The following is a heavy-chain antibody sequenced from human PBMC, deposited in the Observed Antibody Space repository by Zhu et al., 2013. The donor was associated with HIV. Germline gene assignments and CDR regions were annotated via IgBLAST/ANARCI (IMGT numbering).Heavy chain of an antibody. CDR2: IYHSGST. D-gene: IGHD2-2*01. V-gene: IGHV4-4*02. Sequence: QVQLQESGPGLVKPSGTLSLTCAVSGGSISSSNWWSWVRQPPGKGLEWIGEIYHSGSTNYNPSLKSRVTISVDKSKNQFSLKLSSVTAADTAVYYCARVYYQLLPYYYYYMDVWGKGTTVTVSS. CDR1: GGSISSSNW. J-gene: IGHJ6*03. CDR3: ARVYYQLLPYYYYYMDV.